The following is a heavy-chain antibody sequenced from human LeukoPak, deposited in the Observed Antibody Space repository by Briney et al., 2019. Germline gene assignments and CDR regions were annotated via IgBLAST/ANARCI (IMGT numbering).Heavy chain of an antibody. CDR2: IYYDGSNI. V-gene: IGHV3-33*01. J-gene: IGHJ4*02. CDR1: EFTFTTYG. D-gene: IGHD1-1*01. CDR3: ARDWKTNSFDY. Sequence: SCAASEFTFTTYGMHWVRQAPGKGLEWVAFIYYDGSNIYYADYVKGRFTISRDISKNTLYLQMDSLRAEDTAIYYCARDWKTNSFDYWGQGTLVTVSS.